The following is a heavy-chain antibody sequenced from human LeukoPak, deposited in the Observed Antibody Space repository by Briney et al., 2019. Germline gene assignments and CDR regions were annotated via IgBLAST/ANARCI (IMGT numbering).Heavy chain of an antibody. Sequence: GGSLRLSCAASGFTFSSYSMNWVRQAPGKGLEWVATVLGSGVPTCYADSVQGRFTISRDNSKNTLYLQMNSLRAEDTAIYYCAKDPNGDYIGTFDIWGQGTMVIVS. D-gene: IGHD4-17*01. CDR1: GFTFSSYS. J-gene: IGHJ3*02. CDR2: VLGSGVPT. V-gene: IGHV3-23*01. CDR3: AKDPNGDYIGTFDI.